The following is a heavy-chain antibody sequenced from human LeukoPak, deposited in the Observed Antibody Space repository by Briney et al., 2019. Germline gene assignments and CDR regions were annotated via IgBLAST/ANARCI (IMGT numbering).Heavy chain of an antibody. CDR2: IYSSGST. V-gene: IGHV3-53*01. CDR3: ARRQDDSPLGY. Sequence: GGPLRLSCAASGFSVSTNYMGWVRQAPGKGLEWVSVIYSSGSTDYADSVKGRFTISRDTSENTVYLQMNSLRADDTAVYYCARRQDDSPLGYWGQGTLVTVSS. CDR1: GFSVSTNY. D-gene: IGHD3-9*01. J-gene: IGHJ4*02.